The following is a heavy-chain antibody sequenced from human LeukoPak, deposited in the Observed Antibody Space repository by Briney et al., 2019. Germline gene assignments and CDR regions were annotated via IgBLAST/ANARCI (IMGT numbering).Heavy chain of an antibody. Sequence: ASVKVSCKASGYTFASYGISWVRQAPGQGLEWMGWISAYNGNTNYAQKLQGRVTMTTDTSTSTAYMELRSLGSEDTAVYYCARDPYYAVYYYYGMDVWGQGTTVTVSS. CDR3: ARDPYYAVYYYYGMDV. D-gene: IGHD2-2*01. V-gene: IGHV1-18*01. CDR2: ISAYNGNT. J-gene: IGHJ6*02. CDR1: GYTFASYG.